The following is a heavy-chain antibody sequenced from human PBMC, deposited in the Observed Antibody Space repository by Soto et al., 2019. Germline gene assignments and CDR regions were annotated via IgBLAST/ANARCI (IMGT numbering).Heavy chain of an antibody. CDR1: GFTFSDHY. CDR2: IRNKANSYTA. Sequence: EVQLVESGGGLVQPGGSLRRSCAASGFTFSDHYMDWVHQATGKGLEWVGRIRNKANSYTAPYSASVKGRFTISRDDSQNSLYLQMNSLKTEDTAVYYCARGSNGAYVGWFAPWGQETLVTVSS. CDR3: ARGSNGAYVGWFAP. J-gene: IGHJ5*02. V-gene: IGHV3-72*01. D-gene: IGHD2-8*01.